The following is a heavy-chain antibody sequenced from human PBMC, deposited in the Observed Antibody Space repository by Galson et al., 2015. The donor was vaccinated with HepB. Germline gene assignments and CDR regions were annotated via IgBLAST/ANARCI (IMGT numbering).Heavy chain of an antibody. CDR1: GGTFSSYA. V-gene: IGHV1-69*06. CDR3: ARTKAYCSGGSCSNYYYGMDV. J-gene: IGHJ6*02. CDR2: IIPIFGTA. Sequence: SVKVSCKASGGTFSSYAISWVRQAPGQGLEWMGGIIPIFGTANYAQKFQGRVTITADKSTSTAYMELSSLRSEDTAVYYCARTKAYCSGGSCSNYYYGMDVWGQGTTVTVSS. D-gene: IGHD2-15*01.